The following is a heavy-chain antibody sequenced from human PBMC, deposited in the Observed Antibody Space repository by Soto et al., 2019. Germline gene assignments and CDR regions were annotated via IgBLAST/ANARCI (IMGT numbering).Heavy chain of an antibody. D-gene: IGHD2-21*01. CDR1: GFSLSTDGMC. V-gene: IGHV2-70*11. J-gene: IGHJ1*01. Sequence: SGPTLVNPTQTLTLTCTISGFSLSTDGMCVSWIRQPPGKALEWLARIDWNDDKYYSTSLKTRLTISKDTSKNQAVLTMTKLDPADTATYYCARVWWFGEKEYFQNWGQSTLVTV. CDR3: ARVWWFGEKEYFQN. CDR2: IDWNDDK.